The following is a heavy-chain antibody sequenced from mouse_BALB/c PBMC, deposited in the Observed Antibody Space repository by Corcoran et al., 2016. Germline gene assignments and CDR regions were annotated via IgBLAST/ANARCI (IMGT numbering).Heavy chain of an antibody. V-gene: IGHV1S136*01. CDR2: INPYNAGT. Sequence: EVQLQQSGPELVKPGASVKMSCKASGYTFTSYVLHWVKQKPGQGLDWIGYINPYNAGTKYNEKFKVKATLTSDKSSSTAYMELSSLTSEDPAVYYCARGHYDYGRDVYWGQGSTPTVSS. CDR3: ARGHYDYGRDVY. CDR1: GYTFTSYV. J-gene: IGHJ2*01. D-gene: IGHD2-4*01.